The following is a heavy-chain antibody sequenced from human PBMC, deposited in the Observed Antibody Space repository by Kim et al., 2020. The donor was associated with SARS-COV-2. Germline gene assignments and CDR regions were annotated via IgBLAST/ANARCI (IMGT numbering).Heavy chain of an antibody. CDR3: ASSGIAVAGNPTGY. CDR2: INTNTGNP. J-gene: IGHJ4*02. V-gene: IGHV7-4-1*02. D-gene: IGHD6-19*01. CDR1: GYTFTNYV. Sequence: ASVKVSCKASGYTFTNYVKNWVRQAPGQGLEWMGWINTNTGNPTYAQGFTGRFVFSLDTSVSTADLQISSLKAEDTAVYYCASSGIAVAGNPTGYWGQGTLVTVSS.